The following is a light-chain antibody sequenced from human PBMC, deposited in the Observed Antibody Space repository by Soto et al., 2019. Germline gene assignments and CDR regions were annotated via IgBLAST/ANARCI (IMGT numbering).Light chain of an antibody. CDR2: DAS. Sequence: ETVMTQSPATLSVSPGERATLSCRASQSVSNNLAWYQQKPGRAPRLLIHDASTRATGIPARFSGSGSGTEFTLTISSLQSEDFAVYYCQQHNDWPLWTFGQGTKVEI. CDR1: QSVSNN. J-gene: IGKJ1*01. V-gene: IGKV3-15*01. CDR3: QQHNDWPLWT.